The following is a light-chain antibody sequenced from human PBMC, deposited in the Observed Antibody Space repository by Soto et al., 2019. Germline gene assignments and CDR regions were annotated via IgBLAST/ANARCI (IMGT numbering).Light chain of an antibody. CDR3: MQGTHWRYT. CDR1: QSLVYSDGNTY. V-gene: IGKV2-30*01. Sequence: DVVMTQSPLSLPVTLGQPASISCRSSQSLVYSDGNTYLNWFQQRQGQSPRRLIYKVSNRDSGVQDSLSLSGSGTDFTLKISRVEAEDVGVYYCMQGTHWRYTFGQGTKLEIK. J-gene: IGKJ2*01. CDR2: KVS.